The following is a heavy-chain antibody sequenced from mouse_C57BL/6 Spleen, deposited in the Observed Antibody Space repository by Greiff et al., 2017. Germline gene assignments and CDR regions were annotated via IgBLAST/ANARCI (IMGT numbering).Heavy chain of an antibody. V-gene: IGHV1-52*01. J-gene: IGHJ3*01. CDR3: ARGGYYGSSYEGFAY. CDR2: IDPSDSET. Sequence: QVQLQQPGAELVRPGSSVKLSCKASGYTFTSYWMHWVKQRPIQGLEWIGNIDPSDSETHYNQKFKDKATLTVDKSSSTAYMQLSSLTSEDSAVYYCARGGYYGSSYEGFAYWGQGTLVTVSA. CDR1: GYTFTSYW. D-gene: IGHD1-1*01.